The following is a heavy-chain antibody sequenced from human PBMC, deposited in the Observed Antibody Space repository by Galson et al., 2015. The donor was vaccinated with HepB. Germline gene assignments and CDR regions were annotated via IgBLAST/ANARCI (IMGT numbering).Heavy chain of an antibody. CDR2: IYYSGST. CDR3: ARQGCSSTSCYRYYYYMDV. Sequence: ETLSLTCTVSGGSISSYYWSWIRQPPGKGLEWIGYIYYSGSTNYNPSLKSRVTISVDTSKNQFSLKLSSVTAADTAVYYCARQGCSSTSCYRYYYYMDVWGKGTTVTVSS. V-gene: IGHV4-59*08. J-gene: IGHJ6*03. D-gene: IGHD2-2*01. CDR1: GGSISSYY.